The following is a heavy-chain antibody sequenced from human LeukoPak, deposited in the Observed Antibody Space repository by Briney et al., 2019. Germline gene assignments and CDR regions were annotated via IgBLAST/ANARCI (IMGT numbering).Heavy chain of an antibody. CDR3: ARGDYYDSSGYYCDY. V-gene: IGHV1-2*02. CDR1: GYTFTGYY. D-gene: IGHD3-22*01. CDR2: INPNSGGT. Sequence: VASVKVSCKASGYTFTGYYMHWVRQAPGQGLEWMGWINPNSGGTNYAQKFQGRVTMTRDTSISTAYMELSRLRSDDTAVYYCARGDYYDSSGYYCDYWGQGTLVTVSS. J-gene: IGHJ4*02.